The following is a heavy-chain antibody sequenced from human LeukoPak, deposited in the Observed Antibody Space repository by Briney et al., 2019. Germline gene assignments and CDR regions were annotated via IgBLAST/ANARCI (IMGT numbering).Heavy chain of an antibody. V-gene: IGHV3-43*01. Sequence: PGGSLRLSCAASGFTFDDYSMHWVRQPPGKALQWVSLISWDGGTTSYADSLQGRFTISRDNNKNSLYLQMNGLRTEDTASYFCAKATISGTHSSAFDYWGQGTLVTVSS. CDR3: AKATISGTHSSAFDY. CDR2: ISWDGGTT. D-gene: IGHD1-26*01. J-gene: IGHJ4*02. CDR1: GFTFDDYS.